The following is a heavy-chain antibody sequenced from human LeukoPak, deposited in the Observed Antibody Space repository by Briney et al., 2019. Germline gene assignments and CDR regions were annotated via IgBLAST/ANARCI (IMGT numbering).Heavy chain of an antibody. D-gene: IGHD3-22*01. Sequence: GESLKISCKGSGYIFTTYWIAWVRQMPGKGPEWMGIIYPGDSDTRYNPSFQGQVTISADKSISTAYLQWSRLKASDTAMYYCARVKQYFHDRFDPWGQGTLVTVS. CDR3: ARVKQYFHDRFDP. J-gene: IGHJ5*02. CDR1: GYIFTTYW. CDR2: IYPGDSDT. V-gene: IGHV5-51*01.